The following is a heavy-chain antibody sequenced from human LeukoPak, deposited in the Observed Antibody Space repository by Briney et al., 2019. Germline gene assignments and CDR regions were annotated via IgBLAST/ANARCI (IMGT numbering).Heavy chain of an antibody. V-gene: IGHV1-8*03. J-gene: IGHJ6*03. CDR2: MNPNSGNT. Sequence: ASVKVSCKASGYTFTSYDINWVRQATGQGLEWMGWMNPNSGNTGYAQKFQGRVTITRNTSISTAYMELSSLRSEDTAVYYCARGVITMIVVGLWGHYYYMDVWGKGTTVTVSS. D-gene: IGHD3-22*01. CDR3: ARGVITMIVVGLWGHYYYMDV. CDR1: GYTFTSYD.